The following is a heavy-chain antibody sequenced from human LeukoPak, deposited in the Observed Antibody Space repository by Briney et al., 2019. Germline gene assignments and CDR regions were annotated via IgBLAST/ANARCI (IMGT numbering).Heavy chain of an antibody. Sequence: SETLSLTCIVSGDSINSYSWNWIRQPAGKGLEWIGRIYATGSTNYNPSLQGRVTLSIDTSKNRFSLKLSTVTAADTAVYYCARRPTGDPKFDYWGQGTLVTVSS. V-gene: IGHV4-4*07. J-gene: IGHJ4*02. CDR3: ARRPTGDPKFDY. D-gene: IGHD7-27*01. CDR2: IYATGST. CDR1: GDSINSYS.